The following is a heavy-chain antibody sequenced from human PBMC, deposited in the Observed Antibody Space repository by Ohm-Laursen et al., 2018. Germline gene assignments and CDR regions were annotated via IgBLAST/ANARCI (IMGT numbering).Heavy chain of an antibody. Sequence: GSLRLSCAASGFTFSSYEMNWVRQAPGKGLEWVSYISSSGSTIYYAGSVRGRFTISRDNAQNSLYLHMSSLRAEDTAIYYCARDDGAYARRSGMDVWGQGTTVTVSS. CDR3: ARDDGAYARRSGMDV. D-gene: IGHD2-8*01. CDR2: ISSSGSTI. V-gene: IGHV3-48*03. J-gene: IGHJ6*02. CDR1: GFTFSSYE.